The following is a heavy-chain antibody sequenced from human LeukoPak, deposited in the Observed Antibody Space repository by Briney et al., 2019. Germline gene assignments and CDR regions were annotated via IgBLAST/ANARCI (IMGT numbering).Heavy chain of an antibody. D-gene: IGHD3-9*01. CDR2: ISYTGTYI. CDR1: AFSLNAYN. J-gene: IGHJ4*02. CDR3: AWLGDFDWLGDY. Sequence: PGGSLRLSCAASAFSLNAYNMNWVRQAPGKGLEWVSSISYTGTYIYYADSVKGRFTISRDNAKNSLYLQMNSLRAEDTAVYYCAWLGDFDWLGDYWGQGTLVTVSS. V-gene: IGHV3-21*01.